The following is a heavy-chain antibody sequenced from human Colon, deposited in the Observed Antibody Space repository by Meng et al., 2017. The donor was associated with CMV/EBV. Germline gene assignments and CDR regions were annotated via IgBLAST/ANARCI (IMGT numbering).Heavy chain of an antibody. Sequence: FSGFPPSTSGVGVGWIRQPPGKALEWLALIYWDDDKRYRSSLKSRVTITKDTSKNQVVLTMTNMDPVDTGTYYCAHTRIATTATFDYWGQGTLVTVSS. CDR2: IYWDDDK. D-gene: IGHD1-1*01. CDR1: GFPPSTSGVG. V-gene: IGHV2-5*02. J-gene: IGHJ4*02. CDR3: AHTRIATTATFDY.